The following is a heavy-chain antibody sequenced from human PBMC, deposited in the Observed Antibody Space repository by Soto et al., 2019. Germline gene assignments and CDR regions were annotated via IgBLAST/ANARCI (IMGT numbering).Heavy chain of an antibody. J-gene: IGHJ5*02. CDR2: INHSGST. CDR3: ARGLLYYDILTGYYPYNWFDP. CDR1: GGSFSGYY. V-gene: IGHV4-34*01. D-gene: IGHD3-9*01. Sequence: SETLSLTCAVYGGSFSGYYWSWIRQPPGKGLEWIGEINHSGSTNYNPSLKSRVTISVDTSKNQFSLKLSSVTAADTAVYYCARGLLYYDILTGYYPYNWFDPWGRGTLVTVSS.